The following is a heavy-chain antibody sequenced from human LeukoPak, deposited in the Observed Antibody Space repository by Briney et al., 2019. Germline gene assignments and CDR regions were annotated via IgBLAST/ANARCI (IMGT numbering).Heavy chain of an antibody. D-gene: IGHD6-13*01. CDR3: AKDTATGPCDY. CDR1: GHTVTDYY. J-gene: IGHJ4*02. CDR2: INPNSGAT. Sequence: GASVKVSCKASGHTVTDYYMHWVRQAPGQGLEWMGWINPNSGATNYAQKFQGRVTMTRDTSITTAYMELRGLRSDDTAVYYCAKDTATGPCDYWGQGTLVTVSS. V-gene: IGHV1-2*02.